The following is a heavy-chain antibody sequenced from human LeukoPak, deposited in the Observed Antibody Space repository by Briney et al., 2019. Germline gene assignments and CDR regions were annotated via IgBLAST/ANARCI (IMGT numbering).Heavy chain of an antibody. V-gene: IGHV3-23*01. J-gene: IGHJ4*02. Sequence: GGSLRLPCAASGFTFSGYARSCLRQAPAKGLEWVSAIIGSGGSTYYADSVKGRFTISRDNSKNTLFLQMNSLRAEDTAVYYCAKSNSFDYWGQGTLVTVSS. CDR3: AKSNSFDY. CDR1: GFTFSGYA. CDR2: IIGSGGST.